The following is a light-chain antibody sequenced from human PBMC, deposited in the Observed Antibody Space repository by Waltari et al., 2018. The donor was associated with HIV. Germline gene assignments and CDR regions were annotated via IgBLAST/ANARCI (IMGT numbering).Light chain of an antibody. CDR2: SLD. V-gene: IGLV1-44*01. J-gene: IGLJ1*01. CDR3: AAWDDSLNAYV. Sequence: QSVLTQTPSASGTPGPRVIVSCSGSGSTIGATTVNWYQQLPGAAPRILIHSLDHRPSGVPDRFSGSKSGASASLAISGLQSEDEADYYCAAWDDSLNAYVFGGGTKVTVL. CDR1: GSTIGATT.